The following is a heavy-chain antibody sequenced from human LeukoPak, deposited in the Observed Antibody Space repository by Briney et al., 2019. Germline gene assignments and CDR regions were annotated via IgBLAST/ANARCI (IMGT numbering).Heavy chain of an antibody. J-gene: IGHJ4*02. Sequence: GASVKVPCKASGYTFTSYDINWVRQATGQGLEWMGWMNPNSGNTGYAQKFQGRVTMTRNTSISTAYMELSSLRSEDTAVYYCARGAGIEYYFDYWGQGTLVTVSS. CDR3: ARGAGIEYYFDY. CDR2: MNPNSGNT. D-gene: IGHD3-10*01. CDR1: GYTFTSYD. V-gene: IGHV1-8*01.